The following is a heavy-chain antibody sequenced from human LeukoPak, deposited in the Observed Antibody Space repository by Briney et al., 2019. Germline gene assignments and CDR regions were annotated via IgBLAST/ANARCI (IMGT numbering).Heavy chain of an antibody. CDR3: ARGGGIITMIVVSSPYYFDY. D-gene: IGHD3-22*01. V-gene: IGHV4-31*03. J-gene: IGHJ4*02. Sequence: PSETLSLTCTVSGGSISSGGYYWSWIRQHPGKGLEWIGYIYYSGSTYYNPSLKSRVTISVDTSKNQFSLKLSSVTAADTAVYYCARGGGIITMIVVSSPYYFDYWGQGTLVTVSS. CDR1: GGSISSGGYY. CDR2: IYYSGST.